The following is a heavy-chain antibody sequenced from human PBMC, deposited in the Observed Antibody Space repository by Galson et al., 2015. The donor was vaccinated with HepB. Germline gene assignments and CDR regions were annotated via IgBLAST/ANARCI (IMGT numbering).Heavy chain of an antibody. J-gene: IGHJ4*02. V-gene: IGHV1-46*03. Sequence: SVKVSCKASGYTFTSYYMHWVRQAPGQGLEWMRMINPSGGSTSYAQKFQGRVTMTRDTSTSTVYMELSSLRSEDTAVYYCARDLRGGATFDYWGQGTLVTVSS. CDR1: GYTFTSYY. CDR2: INPSGGST. CDR3: ARDLRGGATFDY. D-gene: IGHD2-15*01.